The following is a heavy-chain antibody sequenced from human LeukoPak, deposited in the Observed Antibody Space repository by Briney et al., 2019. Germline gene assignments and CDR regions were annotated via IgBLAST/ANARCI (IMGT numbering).Heavy chain of an antibody. J-gene: IGHJ6*02. CDR3: ACPKEVPAAMEIRGYYYYYGMDV. D-gene: IGHD2-2*01. CDR1: GGTLSSYA. Sequence: SVKVSCKASGGTLSSYAISWVRQAPGQGLEWMGGIIPIFGTANYAQKFQGRVTITADESTSTAYMELSSLRSEDTAAYYCACPKEVPAAMEIRGYYYYYGMDVWGQGTTVTVSS. V-gene: IGHV1-69*13. CDR2: IIPIFGTA.